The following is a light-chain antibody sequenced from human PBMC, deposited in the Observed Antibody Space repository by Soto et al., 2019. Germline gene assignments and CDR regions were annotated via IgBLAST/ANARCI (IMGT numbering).Light chain of an antibody. CDR3: QQYNSCPPWT. V-gene: IGKV3-15*01. Sequence: ETVMTQSPATLSVSPGERVTLSCRASQSVGYDVAWYQQKPGQPPRLLIYGASTRATDVPARFSGSGSGTDFTLTISSLQSEDFAVYYCQQYNSCPPWTCGQGTKVEIK. J-gene: IGKJ1*01. CDR1: QSVGYD. CDR2: GAS.